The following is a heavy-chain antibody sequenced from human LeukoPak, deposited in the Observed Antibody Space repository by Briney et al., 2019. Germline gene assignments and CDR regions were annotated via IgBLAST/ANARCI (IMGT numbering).Heavy chain of an antibody. V-gene: IGHV4-59*01. CDR3: ASGPGYSYGQVDY. Sequence: SETLSLTCTVSGGSISSYYWSGIRQPPGKGLEWIGYIYYSGSTNYNPSLKSRVTISVDTSKNQFSLKLSSVTAADTAVYYCASGPGYSYGQVDYWGQGTLVTVSS. CDR1: GGSISSYY. J-gene: IGHJ4*02. CDR2: IYYSGST. D-gene: IGHD5-18*01.